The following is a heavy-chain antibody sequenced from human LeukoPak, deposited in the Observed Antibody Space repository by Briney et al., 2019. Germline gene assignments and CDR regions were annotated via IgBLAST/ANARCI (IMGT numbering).Heavy chain of an antibody. D-gene: IGHD2-2*01. CDR3: ARDEEGGSSTNWGAFEV. CDR2: IKQDGSEK. J-gene: IGHJ3*01. Sequence: GGSLRLSCAASGFTFSTYWMSWVRQAPGKGLEWVANIKQDGSEKYYVDSVKGRFTISRDNAKNSLYLQMNSLRAEDTAVYYCARDEEGGSSTNWGAFEVWGQGTMVTVPS. CDR1: GFTFSTYW. V-gene: IGHV3-7*01.